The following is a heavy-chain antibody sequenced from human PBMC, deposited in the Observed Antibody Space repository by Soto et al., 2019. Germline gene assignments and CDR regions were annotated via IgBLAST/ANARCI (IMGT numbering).Heavy chain of an antibody. CDR2: IYRSGTT. D-gene: IGHD1-26*01. Sequence: ASETLSLTCVVSNFSISSGYYWGWIRQSPGKGLEWIASIYRSGTTSYNPSLKSRVTISVDPSKNQFSLMLTAVTAADTAVYYCARTHSGSYYSVFNYWGRGSLVTVPQ. V-gene: IGHV4-38-2*01. J-gene: IGHJ4*02. CDR3: ARTHSGSYYSVFNY. CDR1: NFSISSGYY.